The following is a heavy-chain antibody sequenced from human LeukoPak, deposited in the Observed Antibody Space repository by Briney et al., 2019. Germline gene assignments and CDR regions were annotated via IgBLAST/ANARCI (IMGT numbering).Heavy chain of an antibody. Sequence: ASVKVSCEASGYTFTGYYMHWVRQAPGQGLEWMGWINPNSGGTNYAQKFQGRVTMTRDTSISTAYMELSRLRSDDTAVYYCARESGIAVAGTPTHFDYWGQGTLVTVSS. J-gene: IGHJ4*02. CDR2: INPNSGGT. CDR3: ARESGIAVAGTPTHFDY. D-gene: IGHD6-19*01. CDR1: GYTFTGYY. V-gene: IGHV1-2*02.